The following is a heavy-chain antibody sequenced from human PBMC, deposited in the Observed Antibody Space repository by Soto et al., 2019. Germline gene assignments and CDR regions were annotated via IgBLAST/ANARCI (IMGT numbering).Heavy chain of an antibody. CDR3: ARTSPGYSSGIGDWFDP. V-gene: IGHV1-69*02. Sequence: ASVKVSCKASGGTFSSYTISWVRQAPGQGLEWMGRIIPILGIANYAQKFQGRVTITADKSTSTAYMELSSLRSEDTAVYYCARTSPGYSSGIGDWFDPWGQGTLVTVSS. J-gene: IGHJ5*02. D-gene: IGHD6-19*01. CDR2: IIPILGIA. CDR1: GGTFSSYT.